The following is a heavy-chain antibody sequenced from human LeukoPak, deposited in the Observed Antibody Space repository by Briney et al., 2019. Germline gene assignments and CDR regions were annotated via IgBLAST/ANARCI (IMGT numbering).Heavy chain of an antibody. CDR2: IIPIFGTA. J-gene: IGHJ5*02. D-gene: IGHD5-12*01. CDR1: GGTFSSYA. Sequence: SVKVSCKASGGTFSSYAISWVRQAPGQGLEWMGGIIPIFGTANYAQKFQGRVTITADESTSTAYMELSSLRSEDTAVYYCARDSRLVLGIVATMGPGNWFDPWAREPWSPSPQ. CDR3: ARDSRLVLGIVATMGPGNWFDP. V-gene: IGHV1-69*01.